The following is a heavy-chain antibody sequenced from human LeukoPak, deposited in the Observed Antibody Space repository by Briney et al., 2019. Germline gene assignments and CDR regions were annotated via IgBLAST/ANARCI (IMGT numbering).Heavy chain of an antibody. D-gene: IGHD2-2*02. J-gene: IGHJ3*02. V-gene: IGHV4-61*02. CDR1: GGSISSGSYY. CDR2: IYTSGST. CDR3: ARVPDSCSSTSCYTNAFDI. Sequence: SETLSLTCTVSGGSISSGSYYWSWIRQPAGKGLEWIGRIYTSGSTNYNPSLKSRVTISVDTSKNQFSLKLSSVTAADTAVYYCARVPDSCSSTSCYTNAFDIWGQGTMVTVSS.